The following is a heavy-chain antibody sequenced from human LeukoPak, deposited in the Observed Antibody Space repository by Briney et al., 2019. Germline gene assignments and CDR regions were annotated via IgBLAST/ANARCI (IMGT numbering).Heavy chain of an antibody. V-gene: IGHV4-59*08. CDR2: IYYSGST. CDR1: GGSMSSYY. Sequence: SETLSLTCTVSGGSMSSYYWSWIRQPPGKGLEWIGYIYYSGSTNYNPSLKSRVTISVDTSKNQFSLKLSSVTAADTAVYYCARQGRDGYIVDYWGQGTLVTVSS. CDR3: ARQGRDGYIVDY. D-gene: IGHD2-21*02. J-gene: IGHJ4*02.